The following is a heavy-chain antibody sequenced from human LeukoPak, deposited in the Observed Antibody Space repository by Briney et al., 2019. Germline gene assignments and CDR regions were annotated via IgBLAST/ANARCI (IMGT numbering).Heavy chain of an antibody. V-gene: IGHV3-30*18. CDR2: ISYDGSNK. D-gene: IGHD6-13*01. J-gene: IGHJ6*02. Sequence: GGSLRLSCAASGFTFSSYGMHWVRQAPGKGLEWVAVISYDGSNKYYADSVKGRFTISRDNPKNTLYLQMNSLRAEDTAVYYCAKELSSSWYVYYGMDVWGQGTTVTVSS. CDR1: GFTFSSYG. CDR3: AKELSSSWYVYYGMDV.